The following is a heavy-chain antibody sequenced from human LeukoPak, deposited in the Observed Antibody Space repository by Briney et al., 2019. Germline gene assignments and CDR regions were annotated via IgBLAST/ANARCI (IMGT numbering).Heavy chain of an antibody. CDR1: GYSFTTYW. J-gene: IGHJ3*02. Sequence: GESLKISCKGSGYSFTTYWIGWVRQMPGKGLEWMGIIYPGDSDTRYSPSFQGQVTISADKSINTAYLQWSSLKASDTAIYYCASSYHYNSGSRDAFDIWGQGTMVTVSS. V-gene: IGHV5-51*01. D-gene: IGHD3-10*01. CDR3: ASSYHYNSGSRDAFDI. CDR2: IYPGDSDT.